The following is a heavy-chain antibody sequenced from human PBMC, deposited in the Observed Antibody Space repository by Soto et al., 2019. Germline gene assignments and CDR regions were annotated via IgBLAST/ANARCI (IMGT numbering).Heavy chain of an antibody. V-gene: IGHV3-49*03. J-gene: IGHJ6*02. CDR1: GFTFGDYA. Sequence: GGSLRLSCIASGFTFGDYAMSWFRQSPGKGLEWVGFIRSKVYGGTTEYAASVKGRFTISRDDSISIAYLQMNSLKTEDTAVYYCTSTIFGVVIPGGYYYGMDVWGQGTTVTVSS. D-gene: IGHD3-3*01. CDR2: IRSKVYGGTT. CDR3: TSTIFGVVIPGGYYYGMDV.